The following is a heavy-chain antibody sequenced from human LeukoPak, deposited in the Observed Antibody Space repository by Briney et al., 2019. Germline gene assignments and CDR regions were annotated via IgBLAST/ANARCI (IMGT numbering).Heavy chain of an antibody. CDR1: GFSFSDHY. Sequence: GGPLRLSCAASGFSFSDHYIDWVRQAPGKGLEWVGRGRDRTKSYTTDYAPSVKGRFIISRDDSKNSLYLHLNSLKTEDTAVYYCVRVDMGATSRDAFDIWGQGTMVTVSS. D-gene: IGHD1-26*01. CDR2: GRDRTKSYTT. CDR3: VRVDMGATSRDAFDI. J-gene: IGHJ3*02. V-gene: IGHV3-72*01.